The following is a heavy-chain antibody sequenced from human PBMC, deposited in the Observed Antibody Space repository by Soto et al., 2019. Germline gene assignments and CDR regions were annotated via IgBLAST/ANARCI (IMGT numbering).Heavy chain of an antibody. Sequence: EVQLVESGGGLVQPGRSLRLSCVASGFTFDDYAMHWVRQTQGKGLEWVSSIDWNGGSTAYADSVKGRFTISRDNARNSLYLQMNSLRPEDTALYYCVKGRGSYFVYFGLDVWGQGTTVTVSS. CDR2: IDWNGGST. CDR3: VKGRGSYFVYFGLDV. D-gene: IGHD1-26*01. J-gene: IGHJ6*02. V-gene: IGHV3-9*01. CDR1: GFTFDDYA.